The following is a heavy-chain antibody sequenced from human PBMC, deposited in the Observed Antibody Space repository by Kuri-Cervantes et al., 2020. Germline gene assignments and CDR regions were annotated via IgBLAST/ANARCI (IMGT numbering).Heavy chain of an antibody. CDR1: GFTFSSYS. V-gene: IGHV3-21*01. D-gene: IGHD2-8*01. J-gene: IGHJ4*02. Sequence: GESLKISCAASGFTFSSYSMNWVRQAPGKGLEWVSSISSSSSYIYYADSVKGRFTISRDNAKNSLYLQMNSLGDDDTAVYYCARAGADCTNGVCYIGLAKTSYTSDYWGQGTLVTVSS. CDR2: ISSSSSYI. CDR3: ARAGADCTNGVCYIGLAKTSYTSDY.